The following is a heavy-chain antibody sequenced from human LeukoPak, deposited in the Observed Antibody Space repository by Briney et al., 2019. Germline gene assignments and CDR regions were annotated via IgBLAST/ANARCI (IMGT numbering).Heavy chain of an antibody. V-gene: IGHV4-34*08. CDR1: GFTFSSYS. CDR2: GSESGGT. CDR3: AKNGQSGFSFDP. Sequence: PGGSLRLSCAASGFTFSSYSMNWIRQPPGKGLEWIGEGSESGGTKFNPSLKSRVTISADTSKNQFSLKVKSVTAADTAVYYCAKNGQSGFSFDPWGQGTLVTVSS. D-gene: IGHD3-3*01. J-gene: IGHJ5*02.